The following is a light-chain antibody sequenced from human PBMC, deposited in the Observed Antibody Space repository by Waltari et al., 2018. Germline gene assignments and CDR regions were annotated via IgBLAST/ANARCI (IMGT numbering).Light chain of an antibody. CDR2: YAN. J-gene: IGKJ2*03. CDR1: QGISSY. V-gene: IGKV1-13*02. Sequence: IQMSQSPYSLSASVGDRVTITCRASQGISSYLNWYQQKPGKAPKLLIYYANSLASGVPSRFSGSGSGTEFTLTISSLQPEDFATYYCQQCNSYPYSFGQGTKVEIK. CDR3: QQCNSYPYS.